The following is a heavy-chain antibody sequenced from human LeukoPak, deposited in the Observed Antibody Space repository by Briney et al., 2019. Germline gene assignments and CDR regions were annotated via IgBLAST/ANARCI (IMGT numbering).Heavy chain of an antibody. Sequence: ASVKVSCKASGYTFTSYGISWVRQAPGQGLEWMGWISAYNGNTSYAQKLQGRVTMTTDTSTSTAYMELRSLRSDDTAVYYCARDRTVAGPLGYWGQGTLVTVSS. D-gene: IGHD6-19*01. CDR2: ISAYNGNT. J-gene: IGHJ4*02. CDR3: ARDRTVAGPLGY. CDR1: GYTFTSYG. V-gene: IGHV1-18*01.